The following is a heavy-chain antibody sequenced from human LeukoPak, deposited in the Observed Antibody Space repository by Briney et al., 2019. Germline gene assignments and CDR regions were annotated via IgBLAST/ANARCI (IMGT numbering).Heavy chain of an antibody. V-gene: IGHV1-2*02. CDR2: INPNSGGT. Sequence: ASVKVSCKGSEYTFTGYYMHWVRQAPGQGLEWMGWINPNSGGTNYAQKFQGRVTMTRNTSISTAYMELSSLRSEDTAVYYCARGNYVRDYYYYYMDVWGKGTTVTISS. CDR3: ARGNYVRDYYYYYMDV. J-gene: IGHJ6*03. CDR1: EYTFTGYY. D-gene: IGHD4-11*01.